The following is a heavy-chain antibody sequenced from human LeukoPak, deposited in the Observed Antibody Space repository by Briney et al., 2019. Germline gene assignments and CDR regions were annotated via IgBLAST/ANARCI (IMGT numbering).Heavy chain of an antibody. CDR2: IKSKTDGGTT. V-gene: IGHV3-15*01. CDR3: ATGGGNDLFDY. Sequence: GGSLRLSCAASGFTFSTYAIHWVRQAPGKGLEWVGRIKSKTDGGTTAYAAPVKGRFTISRDDSKNTLYPQMNSLKTEDTAVYYRATGGGNDLFDYWGQGTLVTVSS. CDR1: GFTFSTYA. D-gene: IGHD1-1*01. J-gene: IGHJ4*02.